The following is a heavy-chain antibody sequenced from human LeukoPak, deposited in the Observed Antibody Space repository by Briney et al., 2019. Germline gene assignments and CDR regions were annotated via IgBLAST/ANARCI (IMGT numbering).Heavy chain of an antibody. CDR1: GFTFSSYS. J-gene: IGHJ6*04. D-gene: IGHD3-10*01. V-gene: IGHV3-21*01. CDR3: ARGEVLLWFGESESGYYYGMDV. Sequence: GGSLRLSCAASGFTFSSYSMNWVRQAPGKGLEWVSSISSSSSYIYYADSVKGRFTISRDNAKNSLYPQMNSLRAEDTAVYYCARGEVLLWFGESESGYYYGMDVWGKGTTVTVSS. CDR2: ISSSSSYI.